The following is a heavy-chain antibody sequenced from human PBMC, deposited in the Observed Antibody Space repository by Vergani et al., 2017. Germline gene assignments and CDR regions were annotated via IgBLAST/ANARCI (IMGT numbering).Heavy chain of an antibody. J-gene: IGHJ6*02. D-gene: IGHD3-10*01. CDR1: DSSIMTNPY. Sequence: QVQLQESGPGLVKPSETLTLTCDVSDSSIMTNPYWGWFRQSPGKGLEWFGCIHHSGDTHYNSSLTSRVSISIVSSSKFSLSLTSVTAADTAIYYCARHRGSGGFFPSSYFYGMDVWGHGTTVTVSS. CDR2: IHHSGDT. CDR3: ARHRGSGGFFPSSYFYGMDV. V-gene: IGHV4-38-2*01.